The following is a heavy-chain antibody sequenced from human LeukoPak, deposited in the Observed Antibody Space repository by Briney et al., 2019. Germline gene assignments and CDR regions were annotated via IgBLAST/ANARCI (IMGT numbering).Heavy chain of an antibody. V-gene: IGHV3-7*01. J-gene: IGHJ4*02. D-gene: IGHD3-10*01. CDR3: ARAGSHWHYIY. CDR2: IKQDGSER. CDR1: GFTFSGFS. Sequence: GGSLRLSCAASGFTFSGFSMSWVRQSPTKGLEWVANIKQDGSERYYVDSVKGRFTISRDNAKNSLSLQMNNLRVEDTAVYYCARAGSHWHYIYWGQGTVVTVSS.